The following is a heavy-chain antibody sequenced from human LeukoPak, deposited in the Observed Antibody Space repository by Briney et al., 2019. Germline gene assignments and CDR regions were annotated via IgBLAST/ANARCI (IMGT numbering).Heavy chain of an antibody. Sequence: GWALRLSCSASGFTFGSYGMHLVRQAPGKGLEGVALIWYHGNDVDYADSVKGRFTISRDNSKNTLYLQMNSVRAEDTAVYFCARDFWNEPSKYFDYWGQGTLVTVSS. V-gene: IGHV3-33*01. J-gene: IGHJ4*02. CDR3: ARDFWNEPSKYFDY. CDR2: IWYHGNDV. D-gene: IGHD3-3*01. CDR1: GFTFGSYG.